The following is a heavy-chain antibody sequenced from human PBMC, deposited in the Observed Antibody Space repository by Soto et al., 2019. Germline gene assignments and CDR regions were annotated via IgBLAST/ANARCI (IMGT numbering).Heavy chain of an antibody. J-gene: IGHJ5*02. Sequence: PSETLSLTCTVSGGSISSGGYYWSWIRQHPGKGLEWIGYIYYIKTTYYNPSLKSRVTISLDTSKNQFSLKLTSVTAADTAVYHCARSVFPWGQGTLVTFSS. CDR2: IYYIKTT. V-gene: IGHV4-31*03. CDR3: ARSVFP. CDR1: GGSISSGGYY.